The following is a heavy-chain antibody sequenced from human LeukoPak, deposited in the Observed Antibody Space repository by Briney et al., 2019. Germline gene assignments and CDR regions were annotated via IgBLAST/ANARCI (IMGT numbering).Heavy chain of an antibody. J-gene: IGHJ4*02. Sequence: PWETLSLTCTVSGGSLSGFFWSWIRQPPGKGLEWIGYIYNSGSTDYNPSLKSRVTISEDTSNNQFSLKLKFVTAADTAVYYCARASPNWNPPDYWGRGTLVTVSS. V-gene: IGHV4-59*08. CDR3: ARASPNWNPPDY. D-gene: IGHD1-1*01. CDR2: IYNSGST. CDR1: GGSLSGFF.